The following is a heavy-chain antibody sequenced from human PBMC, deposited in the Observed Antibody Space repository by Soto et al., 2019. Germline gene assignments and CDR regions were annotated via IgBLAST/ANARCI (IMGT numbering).Heavy chain of an antibody. Sequence: QVLLVQSGAEVKKPGSSVKVSCKASGGTFSGYAINWVRQAPGQGLEWVGGITPMFRAPKYAQKFQGRVTIIADESTRTAYMELSSLRSEDTALYYCARDVTRYQEGDAFDIWGQGPMVTVSP. D-gene: IGHD1-20*01. CDR2: ITPMFRAP. CDR3: ARDVTRYQEGDAFDI. J-gene: IGHJ3*02. CDR1: GGTFSGYA. V-gene: IGHV1-69*01.